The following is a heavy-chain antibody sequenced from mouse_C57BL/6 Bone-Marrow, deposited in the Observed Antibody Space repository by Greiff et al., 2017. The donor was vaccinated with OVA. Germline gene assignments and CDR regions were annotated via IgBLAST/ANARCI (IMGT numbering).Heavy chain of an antibody. Sequence: EVMLVESGGGLVKPGGSLKLSCAASGFTFSDYGMHWVRQAPEKGLEWVAYISSGSSTIYYADTLKGRFTISRDKANTTLFLQMSILRSEDAAMYYCARINYWYFDVWGTGTTVTVSS. CDR3: ARINYWYFDV. J-gene: IGHJ1*03. V-gene: IGHV5-17*01. CDR2: ISSGSSTI. CDR1: GFTFSDYG.